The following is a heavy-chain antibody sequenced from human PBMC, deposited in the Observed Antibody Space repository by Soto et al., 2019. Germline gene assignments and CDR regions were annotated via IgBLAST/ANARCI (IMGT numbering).Heavy chain of an antibody. Sequence: PSETLSLTCAVYGGAFSGYYWSWIRQPPGKGLEWIGEINHSGSSKYNPSLKSRGTISVYTSNNQFSLKLSSVTAADTAVYYCARFCIAAAVRTYYYYGMDLWGQGTTVTVSS. CDR3: ARFCIAAAVRTYYYYGMDL. D-gene: IGHD6-13*01. CDR2: INHSGSS. J-gene: IGHJ6*02. V-gene: IGHV4-34*01. CDR1: GGAFSGYY.